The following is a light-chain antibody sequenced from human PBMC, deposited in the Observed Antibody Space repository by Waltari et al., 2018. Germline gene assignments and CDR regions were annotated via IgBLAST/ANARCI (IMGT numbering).Light chain of an antibody. Sequence: AIRMTQSPSSFSASTGDRVTITCRASQGISSYLAWYQQKPGKAPKLLIYAASTLQSGVPSRFSSSGSGTDFTLTISCLQSEDFATYYCQQYYSYRGTFGQGTKLEIK. CDR1: QGISSY. CDR2: AAS. V-gene: IGKV1-8*01. CDR3: QQYYSYRGT. J-gene: IGKJ2*01.